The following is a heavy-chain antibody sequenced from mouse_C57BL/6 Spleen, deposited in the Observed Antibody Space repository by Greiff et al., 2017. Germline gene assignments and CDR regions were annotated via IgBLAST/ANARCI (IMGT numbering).Heavy chain of an antibody. CDR2: INPNYGTT. CDR1: GYSFTDYN. Sequence: EVQLQQSGPELVKPGASVKISCKASGYSFTDYNMNWVKQSNGKSLEWIGVINPNYGTTSSNQKFKGKATLTVDQSSSTAYMQLNSLTSEDSTVYYCARSYYSKPYYYAMDYWGQGTSVTVSS. J-gene: IGHJ4*01. CDR3: ARSYYSKPYYYAMDY. V-gene: IGHV1-39*01. D-gene: IGHD2-5*01.